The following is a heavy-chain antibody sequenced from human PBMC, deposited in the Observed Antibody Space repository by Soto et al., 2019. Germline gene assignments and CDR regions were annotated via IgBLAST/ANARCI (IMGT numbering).Heavy chain of an antibody. CDR1: GGSVSSGSYY. D-gene: IGHD6-13*01. CDR2: IYYSGST. Sequence: SETLSLTCTVSGGSVSSGSYYWSWIRQPPGKGLEWIGYIYYSGSTNYNPSLKSRVTISVDTSKNQFSLKLSSVTAADTAVYYCARDLLVDSSSWYDYWGQGTLVTVSS. V-gene: IGHV4-61*01. J-gene: IGHJ4*02. CDR3: ARDLLVDSSSWYDY.